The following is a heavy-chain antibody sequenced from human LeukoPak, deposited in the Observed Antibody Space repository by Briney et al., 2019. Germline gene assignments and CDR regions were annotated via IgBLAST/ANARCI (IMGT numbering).Heavy chain of an antibody. V-gene: IGHV4-59*01. Sequence: PSETLSLTCTVSGDSISSNFWSWIRQSPRKGLEWIGYIYGSGSTSYNPSLKSRVTISEDTSKNQFSLKLNPVTAADTAVYFCARARPIWNPPDYWGQGTLVTVSS. CDR2: IYGSGST. D-gene: IGHD1-1*01. J-gene: IGHJ4*02. CDR1: GDSISSNF. CDR3: ARARPIWNPPDY.